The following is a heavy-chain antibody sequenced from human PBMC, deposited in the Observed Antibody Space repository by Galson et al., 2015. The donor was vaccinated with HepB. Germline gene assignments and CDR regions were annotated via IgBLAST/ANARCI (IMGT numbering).Heavy chain of an antibody. D-gene: IGHD6-13*01. CDR1: GFTFSSYS. V-gene: IGHV3-48*01. Sequence: SLRLSCAASGFTFSSYSMNWVRQAPGKGLEWVSYISSSSSTIYYADSVKGRFTISRDNAKNSLYLQMNSLRAEDTAVYYCAREGIAAAGTLDYWGQGTLVTVSS. J-gene: IGHJ4*02. CDR3: AREGIAAAGTLDY. CDR2: ISSSSSTI.